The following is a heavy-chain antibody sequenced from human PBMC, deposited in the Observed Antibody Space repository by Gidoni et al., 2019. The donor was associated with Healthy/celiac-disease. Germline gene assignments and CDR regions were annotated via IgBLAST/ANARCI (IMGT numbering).Heavy chain of an antibody. D-gene: IGHD2-15*01. J-gene: IGHJ4*02. CDR2: ISGSGGST. V-gene: IGHV3-23*01. CDR3: AKKTGDIVVVVAATPDYYFDY. CDR1: GFTFSSHA. Sequence: VQPLESGGGLVQPGGSLRLSCDASGFTFSSHAMSWARQAPGKGLEWVSAISGSGGSTYYADAVKGRFTISRDNSKNTLYLQMNSLRAEDTAVYYCAKKTGDIVVVVAATPDYYFDYWGQGTLVTVSS.